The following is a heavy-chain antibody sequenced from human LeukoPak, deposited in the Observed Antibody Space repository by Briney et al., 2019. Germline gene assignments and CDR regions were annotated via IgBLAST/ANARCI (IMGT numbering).Heavy chain of an antibody. CDR1: GGSISSSSYY. D-gene: IGHD1-26*01. V-gene: IGHV4-39*01. Sequence: SETLSLTCTVSGGSISSSSYYWGWIRQPPGKGLEWIGSIYYSGSTYYNPSLKSRVTISVDTSKNQFSLKLSSVAAADTAVYYCARLHKATIVRLLNYYYYYMDVWGKGTTVTISS. J-gene: IGHJ6*03. CDR3: ARLHKATIVRLLNYYYYYMDV. CDR2: IYYSGST.